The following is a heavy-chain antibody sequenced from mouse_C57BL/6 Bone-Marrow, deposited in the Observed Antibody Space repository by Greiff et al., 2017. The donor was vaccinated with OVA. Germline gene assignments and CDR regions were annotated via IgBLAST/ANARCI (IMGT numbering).Heavy chain of an antibody. CDR2: IRNKANGYTT. V-gene: IGHV7-3*01. CDR1: GFTFTDYY. D-gene: IGHD2-12*01. J-gene: IGHJ4*01. CDR3: ARSPSGVTVAMDY. Sequence: EVKLVESGGGLVQPGGSLSLSCAASGFTFTDYYMSWVRKPPGKALEWLGFIRNKANGYTTEYSASVKGRFTISRDNSQSILYLQMNALRAEDSATYYCARSPSGVTVAMDYWGQGTSVTVSS.